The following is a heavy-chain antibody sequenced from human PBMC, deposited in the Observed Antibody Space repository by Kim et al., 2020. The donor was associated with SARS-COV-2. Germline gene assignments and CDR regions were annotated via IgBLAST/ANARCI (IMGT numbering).Heavy chain of an antibody. D-gene: IGHD3-9*01. J-gene: IGHJ4*02. CDR1: GGTFSSYA. V-gene: IGHV1-69*13. CDR3: ARGGNLRYFDWLFAY. CDR2: IIPIFGTA. Sequence: SVKVSCKASGGTFSSYAISWVRQAPGQGLEWMGGIIPIFGTANYAQKFQGRVTITADESTSTAYMELSSLRSEDTAVYYCARGGNLRYFDWLFAYWGQGTLVTVSS.